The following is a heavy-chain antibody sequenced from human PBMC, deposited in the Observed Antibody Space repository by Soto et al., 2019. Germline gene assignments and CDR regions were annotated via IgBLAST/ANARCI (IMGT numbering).Heavy chain of an antibody. CDR2: LYYSGRT. CDR1: GYSVSTSSIY. V-gene: IGHV4-39*01. D-gene: IGHD2-8*01. J-gene: IGHJ6*03. Sequence: QLPLQESGPGLVTPSETLSLPCTVSGYSVSTSSIYWAWIRQPPGTGLEWIASLYYSGRTYYKPSLKSRVSISMDPSKNPFSLKLSSVTAAATAIYYCARRTILSTFYYDMDVWGKGTTVTVSS. CDR3: ARRTILSTFYYDMDV.